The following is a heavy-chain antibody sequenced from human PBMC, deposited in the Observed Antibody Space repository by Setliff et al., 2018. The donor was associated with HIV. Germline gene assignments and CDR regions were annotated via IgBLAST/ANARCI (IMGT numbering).Heavy chain of an antibody. CDR1: GGSISSGIYY. Sequence: SETLSLTCTVSGGSISSGIYYWSWIRQPAGKGLEWIGRIYTSGSTKYNPSLESRVTISVDTSKNQFSLRLTSMTAADTAVYYCARSQPDTIFGVVIFDYWGQGTLVTVSS. CDR2: IYTSGST. J-gene: IGHJ4*02. D-gene: IGHD3-3*01. V-gene: IGHV4-61*02. CDR3: ARSQPDTIFGVVIFDY.